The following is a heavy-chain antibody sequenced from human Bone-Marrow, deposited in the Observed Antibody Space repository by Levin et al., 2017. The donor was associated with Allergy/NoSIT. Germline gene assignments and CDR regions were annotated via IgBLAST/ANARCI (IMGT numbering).Heavy chain of an antibody. CDR2: IKSETDGGTI. CDR1: GFSFTKVW. Sequence: GESLKISCAASGFSFTKVWMTWVRQAPGKGLEWVGRIKSETDGGTIDYAAPVKGRFTISRDDSRSTLYLQMNSLKTEDTAVYYCTTEVWARSIRDDYWGQGTLVTASS. J-gene: IGHJ4*02. D-gene: IGHD2-21*01. V-gene: IGHV3-15*01. CDR3: TTEVWARSIRDDY.